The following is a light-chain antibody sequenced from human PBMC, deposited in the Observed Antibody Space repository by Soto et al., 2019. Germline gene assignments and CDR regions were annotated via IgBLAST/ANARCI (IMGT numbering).Light chain of an antibody. Sequence: DIQMTQSPSTLSASVGDRVTITCRASQSISSWLAWYQQKPGKAPKLVIYDASSLESGVPSRFSGSGSWTEFTLTISSLEPDDFATYYCQQYNSYPWTFGQGTKVEIK. V-gene: IGKV1-5*01. J-gene: IGKJ1*01. CDR2: DAS. CDR1: QSISSW. CDR3: QQYNSYPWT.